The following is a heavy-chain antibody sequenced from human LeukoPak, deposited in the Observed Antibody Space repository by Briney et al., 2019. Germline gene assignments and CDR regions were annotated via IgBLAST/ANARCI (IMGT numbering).Heavy chain of an antibody. V-gene: IGHV3-21*01. J-gene: IGHJ4*02. CDR1: GFTFSSYS. CDR2: ISSSSSYI. Sequence: PGGSLRLSCAASGFTFSSYSMNWVRQAPGKGLEWDSSISSSSSYIYYADSVKGRFTISRDNAKNSLYLQMNSLRAEDTAVYYCARGEGYRQQLVLVYYFDYWGQGTLVTVSS. D-gene: IGHD6-13*01. CDR3: ARGEGYRQQLVLVYYFDY.